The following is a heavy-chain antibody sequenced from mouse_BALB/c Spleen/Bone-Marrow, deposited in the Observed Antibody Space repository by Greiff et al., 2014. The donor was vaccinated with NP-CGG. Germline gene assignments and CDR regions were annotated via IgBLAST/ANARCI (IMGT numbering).Heavy chain of an antibody. J-gene: IGHJ2*01. CDR1: GFSLTSYG. CDR2: IWAGGST. CDR3: ARDGGVYFDY. D-gene: IGHD1-1*02. V-gene: IGHV2-9*02. Sequence: VQLQQSGPGLVAPSQSLSITCTVSGFSLTSYGVHWVRQPPGKGLKWLGVIWAGGSTNYNSALMSRLSISKDNSKSQVFLKVNSLQTDDTAMYYCARDGGVYFDYWGQGTTLTVSS.